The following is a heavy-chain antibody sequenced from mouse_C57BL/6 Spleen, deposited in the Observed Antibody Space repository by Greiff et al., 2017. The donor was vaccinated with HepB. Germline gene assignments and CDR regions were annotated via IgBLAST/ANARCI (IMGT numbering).Heavy chain of an antibody. V-gene: IGHV1-52*01. CDR3: ARSTMISHWYFDV. CDR2: IDPSDSET. J-gene: IGHJ1*03. D-gene: IGHD2-4*01. Sequence: VQLQQPGAELVRPGSSVKLSCKASGYTFTSYWMHWVKQRPIQGLEWIGNIDPSDSETHYNQKFKDKATLTVDKSSSTAYMQLSSLTSEDSAVYYCARSTMISHWYFDVWGTGTTVTVSS. CDR1: GYTFTSYW.